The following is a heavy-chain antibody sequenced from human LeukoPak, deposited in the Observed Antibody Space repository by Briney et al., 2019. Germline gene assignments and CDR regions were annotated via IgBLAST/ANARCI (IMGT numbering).Heavy chain of an antibody. Sequence: SETLSLTCTVSGASISSSRYYWGWIRQPPGKGLEWIGSISYSGTTYYNPSLKSRVTISVDTSKNQFSLKLTSVTAADTAVYYCARASSSVRPNFDYWGQGTLVPVSS. V-gene: IGHV4-39*07. J-gene: IGHJ4*02. CDR3: ARASSSVRPNFDY. CDR2: ISYSGTT. CDR1: GASISSSRYY.